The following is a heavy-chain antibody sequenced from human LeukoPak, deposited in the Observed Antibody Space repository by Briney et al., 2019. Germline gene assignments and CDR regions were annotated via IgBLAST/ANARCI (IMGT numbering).Heavy chain of an antibody. CDR3: AKDGSHGSGSYYNL. D-gene: IGHD3-10*01. J-gene: IGHJ5*02. Sequence: TGGSLRLSCAASGFTFDDYAMHWVRQVPGKGLEWVSGISWNSGSIGYADSVKGRFTISRDNAKNSLYLQMNSLRAEDTALYYCAKDGSHGSGSYYNLWGQGTLVTVSS. CDR1: GFTFDDYA. V-gene: IGHV3-9*01. CDR2: ISWNSGSI.